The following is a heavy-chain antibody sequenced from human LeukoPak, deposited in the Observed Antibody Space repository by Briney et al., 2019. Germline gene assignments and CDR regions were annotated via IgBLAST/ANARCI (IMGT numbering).Heavy chain of an antibody. J-gene: IGHJ6*03. CDR3: ARGGPPGYYYDYYMDV. V-gene: IGHV4-34*01. Sequence: SETLSLTCAVYGGSFSGYYWSWIRQPPGKGLEWIGEINHSGSTNYNPSLKSRVTISVDTSKNQFSLKLSSVTAADTAAYFCARGGPPGYYYDYYMDVWGKGTTVTISS. CDR1: GGSFSGYY. CDR2: INHSGST.